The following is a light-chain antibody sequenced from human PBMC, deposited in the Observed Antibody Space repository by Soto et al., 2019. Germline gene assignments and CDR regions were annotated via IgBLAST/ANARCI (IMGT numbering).Light chain of an antibody. V-gene: IGLV2-14*01. CDR2: EVS. CDR3: SSFTRSITYV. J-gene: IGLJ1*01. CDR1: NSDVGASNY. Sequence: QSALTQPASVSGSPGQSITISCTGTNSDVGASNYVSWYQQHPGKAPKIMIYEVSNRPSGVSNRFSGSKSGNTASLTISGLQAEDEAHYYCSSFTRSITYVFGTGTKLTVL.